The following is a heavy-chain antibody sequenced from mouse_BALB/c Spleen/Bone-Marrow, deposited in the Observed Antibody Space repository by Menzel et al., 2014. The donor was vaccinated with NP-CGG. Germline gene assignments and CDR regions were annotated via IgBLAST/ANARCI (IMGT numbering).Heavy chain of an antibody. CDR3: ARPDYYGYLNY. Sequence: EVKLVESGGGLVQPGGSLKLSCAASGFDFSRYWMSWVRQAPGKGLEWIGEINPDSRTINYSPPLKDKFIISRDNAKNTLYLRLNKVRSEDTALYYCARPDYYGYLNYWGQGTTLTVSS. CDR2: INPDSRTI. D-gene: IGHD1-1*01. V-gene: IGHV4-1*02. CDR1: GFDFSRYW. J-gene: IGHJ2*01.